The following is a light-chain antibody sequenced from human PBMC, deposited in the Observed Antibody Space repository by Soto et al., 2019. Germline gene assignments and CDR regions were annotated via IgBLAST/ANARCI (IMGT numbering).Light chain of an antibody. Sequence: EIVLTQSPGTLSLSPGERATLSCRASQSVASRNLAWYQQKSGQAPRLLIYGASSRAIHTPDRFSGSGSGTDFTLTISSLEPDDSAVYYCQQRSHWPPITFGQGTRLEI. CDR3: QQRSHWPPIT. CDR1: QSVASRN. J-gene: IGKJ5*01. V-gene: IGKV3D-20*02. CDR2: GAS.